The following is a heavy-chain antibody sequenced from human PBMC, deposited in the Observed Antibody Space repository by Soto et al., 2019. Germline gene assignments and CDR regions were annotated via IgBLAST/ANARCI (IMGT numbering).Heavy chain of an antibody. CDR2: IYPGDSDT. Sequence: PGESLKISCKASGYRFTSDWIGWVRQMPGKGLEWMGIIYPGDSDTKYNPSFQGQVTISADKSITTTYLQWSSLKASDTAIYYCAASIFYYGMDVWGQGTTVTVSS. CDR3: AASIFYYGMDV. V-gene: IGHV5-51*01. J-gene: IGHJ6*02. CDR1: GYRFTSDW.